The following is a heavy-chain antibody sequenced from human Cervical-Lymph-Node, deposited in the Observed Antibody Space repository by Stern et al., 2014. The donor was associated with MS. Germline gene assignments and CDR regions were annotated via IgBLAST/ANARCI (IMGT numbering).Heavy chain of an antibody. V-gene: IGHV5-51*01. CDR1: GYSFTSYW. CDR3: ARSGYCSGGSCYSPYYYGMDV. D-gene: IGHD2-15*01. Sequence: VQLVQSGAEVKKPGESLKISCKGSGYSFTSYWIGWVRQMPGKGLEWMGIIYPGASDTRYSPSFQGQVTISADKSISTAYLQWSSLKASDTAMYYCARSGYCSGGSCYSPYYYGMDVWGQGTTVTVSS. J-gene: IGHJ6*02. CDR2: IYPGASDT.